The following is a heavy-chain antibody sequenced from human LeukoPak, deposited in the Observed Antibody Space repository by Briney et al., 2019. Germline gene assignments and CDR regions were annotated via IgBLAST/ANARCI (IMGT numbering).Heavy chain of an antibody. CDR3: ARLHAYYYYMDV. Sequence: GGSLRLSCAASGFTFRSYEMNWVRQAPGKGLEWVANITSSCSSIYYTDSVKGRFTISRNNAKNSLYLQMNSLRAEDTAVYYCARLHAYYYYMDVWGKGTTVTVSS. J-gene: IGHJ6*03. CDR2: ITSSCSSI. D-gene: IGHD2-8*01. CDR1: GFTFRSYE. V-gene: IGHV3-48*03.